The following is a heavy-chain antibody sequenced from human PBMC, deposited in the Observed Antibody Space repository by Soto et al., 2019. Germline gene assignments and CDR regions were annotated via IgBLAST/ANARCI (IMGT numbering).Heavy chain of an antibody. CDR1: VFTFRNYA. CDR2: ISGSGGST. D-gene: IGHD3-10*01. V-gene: IGHV3-23*01. J-gene: IGHJ6*02. CDR3: AKDLSYNYYYGLDV. Sequence: GGSLRLSCAASVFTFRNYAMSWVRQAPGKGLEWVSFISGSGGSTFYADSVKGRFTISRDNSKNTLYLQMNSLRAEDTDVYYCAKDLSYNYYYGLDVWGQGTTVTVSS.